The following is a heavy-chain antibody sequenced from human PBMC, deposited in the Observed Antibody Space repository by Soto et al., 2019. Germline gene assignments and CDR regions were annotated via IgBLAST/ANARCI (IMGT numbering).Heavy chain of an antibody. V-gene: IGHV4-4*02. J-gene: IGHJ6*01. CDR3: GCGVEDISYDDYGMDV. CDR2: IHHREST. CDR1: GGSDRSNNW. Sequence: SETLSLTCAVSGGSDRSNNWWIWVRQPPGKGLEWIGEIHHRESTNLNPSLKSRVTISVDRSKNEFSLKVKSVTVADTAVYYCGCGVEDISYDDYGMDVLGQGTTVSVAT. D-gene: IGHD2-15*01.